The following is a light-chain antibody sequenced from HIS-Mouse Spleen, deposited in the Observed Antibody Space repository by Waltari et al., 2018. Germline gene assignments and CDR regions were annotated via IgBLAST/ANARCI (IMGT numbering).Light chain of an antibody. CDR3: AAWDDSLSGPV. J-gene: IGLJ3*02. CDR2: RNN. Sequence: QSVLTQPPSASGTPGQRVTISCSGSSSNIGSNYVYWYQQLPGTAPKILIYRNNRRPSAVPDRFSGSTSGTSAALAISGLRYEDEADYYCAAWDDSLSGPVFGGGTTLTVL. CDR1: SSNIGSNY. V-gene: IGLV1-47*01.